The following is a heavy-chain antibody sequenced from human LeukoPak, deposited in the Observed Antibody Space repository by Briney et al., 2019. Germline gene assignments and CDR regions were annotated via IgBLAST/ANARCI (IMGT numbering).Heavy chain of an antibody. J-gene: IGHJ6*03. Sequence: ASVKVSCKASGGTFSSYVISWVRRAPGQGLEWMGGIIPIFGTANYAQKFQGRVTITTDESTSTAYMELSSLRSEDTAVYYCARNRRYSYGSDYYYMDVWGKGTTVTVSS. CDR1: GGTFSSYV. CDR3: ARNRRYSYGSDYYYMDV. CDR2: IIPIFGTA. V-gene: IGHV1-69*05. D-gene: IGHD5-18*01.